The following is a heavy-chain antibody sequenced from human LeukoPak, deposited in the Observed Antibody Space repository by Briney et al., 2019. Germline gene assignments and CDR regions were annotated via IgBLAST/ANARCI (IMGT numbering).Heavy chain of an antibody. D-gene: IGHD1-1*01. V-gene: IGHV4-61*02. CDR3: AREGTDGFDY. J-gene: IGHJ4*02. CDR1: GGSFSSGSYY. Sequence: PSETLSLTCSVSGGSFSSGSYYWSWIRPPAGKGLEWIGRIYPSGSTNYNPFLKSRVTISVDTSKNQFSLNLNSVTAADTAVYYCAREGTDGFDYWGQGALVTVSS. CDR2: IYPSGST.